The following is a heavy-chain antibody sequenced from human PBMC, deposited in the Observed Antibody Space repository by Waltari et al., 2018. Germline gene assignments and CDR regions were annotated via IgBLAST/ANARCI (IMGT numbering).Heavy chain of an antibody. Sequence: HLQLQESGPALVKPSETPSLTCTVSGASFSSNHHFWGWIRQPPGKGLEWITTVYYTGNTYYNPSLQSRVSISVDTSKTHFSLKLKSVTAADAAIYYCASTVPAGGSSFDYWGQGILVTVSS. J-gene: IGHJ4*02. V-gene: IGHV4-39*07. CDR3: ASTVPAGGSSFDY. CDR1: GASFSSNHHF. D-gene: IGHD3-16*01. CDR2: VYYTGNT.